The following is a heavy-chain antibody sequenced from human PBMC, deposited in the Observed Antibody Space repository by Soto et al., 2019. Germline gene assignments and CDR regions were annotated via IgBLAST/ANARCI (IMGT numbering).Heavy chain of an antibody. D-gene: IGHD2-2*01. CDR1: GFTFSSYA. CDR2: ISGSGGST. J-gene: IGHJ6*02. Sequence: GGSLRLSCAASGFTFSSYAMSWVRQAPGKGLEWVSGISGSGGSTYYADSVTGRFTISRDNSKSALYLQMNSLRAEDTAVYYCAKDLYCRSSSCYPPPEYYYYGMDVWGQGTTVTVSS. V-gene: IGHV3-23*01. CDR3: AKDLYCRSSSCYPPPEYYYYGMDV.